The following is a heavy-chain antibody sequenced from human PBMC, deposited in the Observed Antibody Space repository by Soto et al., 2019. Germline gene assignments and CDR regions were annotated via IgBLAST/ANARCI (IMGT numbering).Heavy chain of an antibody. CDR2: IYYSGST. V-gene: IGHV4-59*01. D-gene: IGHD2-15*01. Sequence: SATLSVTWTVAGGSISSYYWSWIRQPPGKGLEWIGYIYYSGSTNYNPSLKSRVTISVDTSKNQFSLKLSSVTAADTAVYYCARWVVAPRYYGMDVWGQGTTVTVSS. J-gene: IGHJ6*02. CDR3: ARWVVAPRYYGMDV. CDR1: GGSISSYY.